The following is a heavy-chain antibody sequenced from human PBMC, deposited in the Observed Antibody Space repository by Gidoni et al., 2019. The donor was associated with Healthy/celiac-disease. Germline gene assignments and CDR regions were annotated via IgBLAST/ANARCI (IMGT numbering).Heavy chain of an antibody. D-gene: IGHD2-15*01. CDR2: FDPEEGET. CDR1: GYTLTELS. V-gene: IGHV1-24*01. J-gene: IGHJ4*02. Sequence: QVQLVQSGAEVKKPGASVTVSCKVSGYTLTELSMHWVRQAPGKGLEWMGGFDPEEGETIYAQKFQGRVTMTEDTSTDTAYMELSSLRSEDTAVYYCATTAEEYCSGGSCYSPFDYGGQGTLVTVSS. CDR3: ATTAEEYCSGGSCYSPFDY.